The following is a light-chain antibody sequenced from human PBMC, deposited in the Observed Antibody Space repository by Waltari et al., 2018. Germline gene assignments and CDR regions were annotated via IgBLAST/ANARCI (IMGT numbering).Light chain of an antibody. CDR1: SSNIGAGYD. J-gene: IGLJ2*01. Sequence: QSVLAQPPSVSGAPGQRVTISCTGSSSNIGAGYDGHWYQQHPGTAPKLLIYGNNNRPSGVPDRFSGSKSGTSASLAITGLQAEDEASYYCQSYDTNLVVFGGGTKLTVL. CDR3: QSYDTNLVV. V-gene: IGLV1-40*01. CDR2: GNN.